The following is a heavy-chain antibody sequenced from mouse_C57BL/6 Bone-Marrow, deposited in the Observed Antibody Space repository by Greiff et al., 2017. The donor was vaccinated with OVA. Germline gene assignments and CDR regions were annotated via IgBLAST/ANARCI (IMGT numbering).Heavy chain of an antibody. Sequence: EVQLVESGGDLVKPGGSLKLSCAASGFTFSSYGMSWVRQTPDKRLEWVATISSGGSYTYYPDSVKGRFTISRDNAKNTLYLQMSSLKSEDTAMYYCARHEMDDWGQGTSVTVSS. J-gene: IGHJ4*01. CDR3: ARHEMDD. V-gene: IGHV5-6*01. CDR1: GFTFSSYG. CDR2: ISSGGSYT.